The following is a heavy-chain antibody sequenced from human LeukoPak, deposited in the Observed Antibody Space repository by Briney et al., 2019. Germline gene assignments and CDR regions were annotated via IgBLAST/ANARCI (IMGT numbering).Heavy chain of an antibody. V-gene: IGHV3-53*01. CDR2: IYSGGNT. D-gene: IGHD3-10*01. CDR1: GFTVSSNY. CDR3: ARGRDGVQGVINHHYYYYYYMDV. Sequence: PGGSLRLSCAASGFTVSSNYMSWVRQAPGKGLEWVSVIYSGGNTYYADSVKGRFTISRDNSKNTLYLQMNSLRAEDTAVYYCARGRDGVQGVINHHYYYYYYMDVWGKGTTVTVSS. J-gene: IGHJ6*03.